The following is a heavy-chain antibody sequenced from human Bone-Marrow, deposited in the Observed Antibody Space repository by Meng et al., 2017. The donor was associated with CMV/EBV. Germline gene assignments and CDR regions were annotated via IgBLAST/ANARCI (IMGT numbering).Heavy chain of an antibody. CDR3: AREQGQGY. Sequence: GGSLRLFCTVSGGSISSSSYYWGWIRQPPGKGLEWMGWINPNSGGTNYAQKFQGRVTMTRDTSSSTAYMELSRLRSDDTAVYYCAREQGQGYWGQGTLVAASS. CDR2: INPNSGGT. V-gene: IGHV1-2*02. J-gene: IGHJ4*02. CDR1: GGSISSSSYY.